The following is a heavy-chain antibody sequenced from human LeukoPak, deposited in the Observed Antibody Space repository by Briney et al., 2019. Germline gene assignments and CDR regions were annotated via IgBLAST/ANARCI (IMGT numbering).Heavy chain of an antibody. D-gene: IGHD1-26*01. Sequence: GGSLRPSCAASGFNFDDYGMSWVRQVPGKGLEWVSGINWNGGSTGYADSVKGRFTISRDNSKNTLYLQMNSLRAEDTAVYYCAKDSVGAIPFDYWGQGTLVTVSS. V-gene: IGHV3-20*04. CDR2: INWNGGST. J-gene: IGHJ4*02. CDR3: AKDSVGAIPFDY. CDR1: GFNFDDYG.